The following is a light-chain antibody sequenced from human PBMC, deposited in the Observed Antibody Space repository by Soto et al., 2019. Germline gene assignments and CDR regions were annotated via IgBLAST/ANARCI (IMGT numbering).Light chain of an antibody. CDR1: SSDVGSYNL. CDR3: CSYAHSSSVI. CDR2: EDI. V-gene: IGLV2-23*01. Sequence: QSVLTQPASVSGSPGQSITISCTGTSSDVGSYNLVSWYQQHPGKAPKLMIYEDIKRPSGVSNRFSGSKSGNTASLTISGLQAEDEADYYCCSYAHSSSVIFGGGTKVTVL. J-gene: IGLJ2*01.